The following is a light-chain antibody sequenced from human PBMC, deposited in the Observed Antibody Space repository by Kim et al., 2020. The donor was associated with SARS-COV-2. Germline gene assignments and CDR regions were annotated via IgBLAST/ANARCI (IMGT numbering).Light chain of an antibody. CDR2: EVN. CDR3: CSFTSTSTYV. V-gene: IGLV2-23*02. CDR1: SSDVGSYDL. Sequence: GQSITISCTGTSSDVGSYDLVSWYQHHPGKAPKLMIYEVNKRPSGVSDRFSGSKSGNTASLTISGLQAEDGADYYCCSFTSTSTYVFGVGTKVTVL. J-gene: IGLJ1*01.